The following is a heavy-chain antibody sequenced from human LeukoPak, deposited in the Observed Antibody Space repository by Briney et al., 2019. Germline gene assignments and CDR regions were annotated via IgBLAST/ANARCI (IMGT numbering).Heavy chain of an antibody. CDR3: ARDQSLYGSGKYYYYYMDV. CDR1: GYSISRGYY. J-gene: IGHJ6*03. CDR2: IYHSGST. D-gene: IGHD3-10*01. Sequence: SETLSLTCTVSGYSISRGYYWGWIRQPPGKGLEWIGSIYHSGSTYYNPSLKSRVTISVDTSKNQFSLKLSSVTAADTAVYYCARDQSLYGSGKYYYYYMDVWGKGTTVTISS. V-gene: IGHV4-38-2*02.